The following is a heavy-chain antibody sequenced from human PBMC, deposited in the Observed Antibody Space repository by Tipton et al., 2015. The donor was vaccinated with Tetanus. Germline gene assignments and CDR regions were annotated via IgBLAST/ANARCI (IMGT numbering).Heavy chain of an antibody. CDR1: GDTFTLSD. Sequence: QVQLVQSGAEVKKPGASVRVSCKASGDTFTLSDINWVRQAPGQGLEWMGGIIPASGATNYAHKFQGRVTMTADASTTTVHMELSNLRSDDTAVYYCVRDRAAAGGSDYWGQGTLVTV. J-gene: IGHJ4*02. V-gene: IGHV1-69*01. D-gene: IGHD6-25*01. CDR2: IIPASGAT. CDR3: VRDRAAAGGSDY.